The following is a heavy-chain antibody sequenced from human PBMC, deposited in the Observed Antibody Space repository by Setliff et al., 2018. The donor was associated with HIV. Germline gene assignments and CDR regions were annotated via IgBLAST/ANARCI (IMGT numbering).Heavy chain of an antibody. CDR1: GGSITSGDYH. CDR2: TYYTGST. V-gene: IGHV4-30-4*08. J-gene: IGHJ4*02. Sequence: SVTLSLTCTVSGGSITSGDYHWSWIRQPPGKGLEWIGYTYYTGSTYYNPSLKSRLTISIDTSKNQFSLKLRSVTAADTAVYYCVRGPQWLVQKGRVYYFDYWGQGTLVTVSS. D-gene: IGHD6-19*01. CDR3: VRGPQWLVQKGRVYYFDY.